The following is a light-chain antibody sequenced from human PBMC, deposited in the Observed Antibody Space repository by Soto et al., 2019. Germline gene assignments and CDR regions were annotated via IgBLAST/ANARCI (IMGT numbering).Light chain of an antibody. CDR3: QQYGSSSIT. V-gene: IGKV3-20*01. J-gene: IGKJ3*01. CDR2: GTS. CDR1: QSVSSSY. Sequence: EIVLTQSPGTLSLSPGERATLSCRASQSVSSSYLAWYQQKPGQAPRLLIYGTSSRATGIPDRFSGSGFGTDFTLTISRLEPEDFAVYYCQQYGSSSITFGPGTKVDIK.